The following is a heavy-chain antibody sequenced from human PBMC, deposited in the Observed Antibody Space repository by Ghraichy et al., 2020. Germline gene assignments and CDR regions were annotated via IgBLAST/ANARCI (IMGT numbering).Heavy chain of an antibody. Sequence: SETLSLTCTVSGGSISSYYWSWIRQPPGKGLEWIGYIYTSGSTNYNPSLKSRVTISVDTSKNQFSLKLSSVTAADTAVYYCARLRYYYGSGSYYTWFDPWGQGTLVTVSS. J-gene: IGHJ5*02. D-gene: IGHD3-10*01. V-gene: IGHV4-4*09. CDR2: IYTSGST. CDR1: GGSISSYY. CDR3: ARLRYYYGSGSYYTWFDP.